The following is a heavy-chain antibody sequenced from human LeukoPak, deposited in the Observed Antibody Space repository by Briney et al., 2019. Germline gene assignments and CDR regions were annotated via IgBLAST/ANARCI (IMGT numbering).Heavy chain of an antibody. CDR1: GGSISRTSYY. CDR2: IYYSGTT. J-gene: IGHJ4*02. CDR3: AREAPGTGQFDS. V-gene: IGHV4-61*01. D-gene: IGHD3/OR15-3a*01. Sequence: PSETLSLTCSVSGGSISRTSYYWGWIRQPPGKGLEWIGYIYYSGTTNYNPSLKSRVTISIDTSKNQFSLKLRSVSAADTAVYYCAREAPGTGQFDSWGQGTLVTVSS.